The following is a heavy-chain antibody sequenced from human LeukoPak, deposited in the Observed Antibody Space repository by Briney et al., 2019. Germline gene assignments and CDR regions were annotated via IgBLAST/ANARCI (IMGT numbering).Heavy chain of an antibody. V-gene: IGHV4-31*03. CDR1: GDYISRGEYY. CDR2: IYYSGTT. D-gene: IGHD3-16*01. J-gene: IGHJ6*03. Sequence: PSQTLSLTCTVSGDYISRGEYYWSWIRQHPGKGLEWIGYIYYSGTTYYNPSLESRVTISVDTSKNQFSLKLSSVTAADTAVYYCARWGAAAGQYYYYYYMDVWGKGTTVTVSS. CDR3: ARWGAAAGQYYYYYYMDV.